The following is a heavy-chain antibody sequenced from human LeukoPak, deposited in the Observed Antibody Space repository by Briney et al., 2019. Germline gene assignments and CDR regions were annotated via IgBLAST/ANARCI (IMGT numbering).Heavy chain of an antibody. CDR3: ARGRRYSSSRYFDY. J-gene: IGHJ4*02. V-gene: IGHV4-30-2*01. Sequence: SQTLSLTCTVSGGSISSGGYYWSWIRQPPGKGLEWIGYIYHSGNTFYNPSLKSRVTISVDRSKNQFSLKLSSVTAADTAVYYCARGRRYSSSRYFDYWGQGTLVTVSS. D-gene: IGHD6-6*01. CDR2: IYHSGNT. CDR1: GGSISSGGYY.